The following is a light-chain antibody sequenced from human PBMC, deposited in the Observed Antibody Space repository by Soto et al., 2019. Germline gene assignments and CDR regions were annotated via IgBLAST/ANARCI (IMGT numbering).Light chain of an antibody. V-gene: IGKV3D-15*01. Sequence: EIFLTQSPGTLSLSLWEIATLSCRASQSVSSSYLAWYQQKPGQAPRLLIFGASTRATGTPARFSGSGSETEFTLTISSLQSEDFAVYYCQQYSDWPLAFGGGTKVDI. CDR1: QSVSSSY. CDR3: QQYSDWPLA. J-gene: IGKJ4*01. CDR2: GAS.